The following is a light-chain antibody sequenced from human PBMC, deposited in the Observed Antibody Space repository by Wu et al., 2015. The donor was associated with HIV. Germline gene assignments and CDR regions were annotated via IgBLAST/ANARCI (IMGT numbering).Light chain of an antibody. J-gene: IGKJ1*01. CDR3: QQYNFYSRT. Sequence: GDRVTITCRAGRNINTWLAWYQQRPGTAPKLLIYEASALENGVPSRFSGSGSGTEFTLIISSLQPDDFATYYCQQYNFYSRTFGQGTKVEVK. V-gene: IGKV1-5*03. CDR2: EAS. CDR1: RNINTW.